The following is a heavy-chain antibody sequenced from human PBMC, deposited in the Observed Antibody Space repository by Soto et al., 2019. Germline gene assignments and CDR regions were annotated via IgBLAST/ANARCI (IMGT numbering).Heavy chain of an antibody. V-gene: IGHV1-58*01. D-gene: IGHD5-18*01. J-gene: IGHJ6*02. CDR2: IVVGSGNT. Sequence: ASVKVSCKASGFTFTSSAVQWVRQARGQRLEWIGWIVVGSGNTNYAQKFQERVTITRDMSTSTAYMELSSLRSEDTAVYYCAAGHSYGYYYGMDVWGQGTTVTVSS. CDR3: AAGHSYGYYYGMDV. CDR1: GFTFTSSA.